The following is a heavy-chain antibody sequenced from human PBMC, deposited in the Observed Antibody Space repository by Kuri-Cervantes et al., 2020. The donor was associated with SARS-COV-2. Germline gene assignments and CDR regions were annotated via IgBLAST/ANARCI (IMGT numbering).Heavy chain of an antibody. CDR1: GGSVSSGSYY. CDR3: ARDGAGVAVAGTSNWFDP. Sequence: ESLKISCTVSGGSVSSGSYYWSWIRQPPGKGLEWIGYIYYSGSTNYNPSLKSRVTISVDTYKNQFSLKLSSVTAADTAVYYCARDGAGVAVAGTSNWFDPWGQGTLVTVSS. V-gene: IGHV4-61*01. D-gene: IGHD6-19*01. CDR2: IYYSGST. J-gene: IGHJ5*02.